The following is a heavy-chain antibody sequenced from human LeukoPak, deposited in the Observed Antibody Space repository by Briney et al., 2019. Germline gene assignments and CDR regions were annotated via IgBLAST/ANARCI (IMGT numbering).Heavy chain of an antibody. CDR1: GFTFGDYA. Sequence: GGPLRLSCAGSGFTFGDYALSWVRQAPGKGLEWVSFIRSKAHGGTAEYAASVKGRFTISRDDSESIAYLQMNSLKVEDTAVYYCIRDRDKDTWSDGPRVDCWGQGTLVTVSS. D-gene: IGHD1-20*01. CDR3: IRDRDKDTWSDGPRVDC. V-gene: IGHV3-49*04. J-gene: IGHJ4*02. CDR2: IRSKAHGGTA.